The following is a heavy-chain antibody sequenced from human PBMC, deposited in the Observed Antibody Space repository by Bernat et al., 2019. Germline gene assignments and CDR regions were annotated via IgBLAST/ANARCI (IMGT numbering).Heavy chain of an antibody. Sequence: EMQLVESGGGLVKPGGSLRLSCTASGFTFSDFSMNWVRQAPGKGLERLSYISRISSHIYYADSVKGRFTISRDNAKSTLYLQMNSLRADDTAVYYCAGDPADSLTRNWFDPWGQGTLVTVSS. CDR3: AGDPADSLTRNWFDP. CDR2: ISRISSHI. J-gene: IGHJ5*02. CDR1: GFTFSDFS. V-gene: IGHV3-21*05. D-gene: IGHD4-4*01.